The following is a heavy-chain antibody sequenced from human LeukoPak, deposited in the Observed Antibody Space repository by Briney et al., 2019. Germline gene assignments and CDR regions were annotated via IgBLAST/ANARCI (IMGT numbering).Heavy chain of an antibody. CDR3: ARGGADYCSSTSCYVSSWFDP. J-gene: IGHJ5*02. D-gene: IGHD2-2*01. CDR2: MYYSGNT. Sequence: SETLSLTCNVSGGSISSHYWSWIRQPPGKGLEWIAYMYYSGNTNYNPSLKSRVTISVDTSKTQFSLKLSSVTAADTAVYYCARGGADYCSSTSCYVSSWFDPWGQGTLVTVSS. CDR1: GGSISSHY. V-gene: IGHV4-59*08.